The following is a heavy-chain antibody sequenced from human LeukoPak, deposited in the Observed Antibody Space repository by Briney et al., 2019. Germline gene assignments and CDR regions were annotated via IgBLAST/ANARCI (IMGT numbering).Heavy chain of an antibody. J-gene: IGHJ2*01. CDR2: IYYSGST. Sequence: SETLSLTCTVSGGSISSYYWSWIRQPPGKGLEWIGYIYYSGSTNYNPSLKSRVTISVDTSKNQFSLKLSSVTAADTAVYYCARGWGVWYPHWYFDLWGRGTLVTVSS. CDR1: GGSISSYY. V-gene: IGHV4-59*01. CDR3: ARGWGVWYPHWYFDL. D-gene: IGHD6-19*01.